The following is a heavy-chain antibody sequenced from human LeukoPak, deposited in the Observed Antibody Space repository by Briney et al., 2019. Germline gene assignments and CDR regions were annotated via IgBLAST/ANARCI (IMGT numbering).Heavy chain of an antibody. D-gene: IGHD2-2*01. CDR3: VKGRCSGSSCYGGDY. CDR1: GFTFSTYW. J-gene: IGHJ4*02. CDR2: IKGDGTIT. V-gene: IGHV3-74*03. Sequence: GGSLRLSCAASGFTFSTYWMHWVRQAPGKGLVWVSRIKGDGTITTYADSVRGRFTISRDNAKNTLYLQMNSLRAEDTAVYYCVKGRCSGSSCYGGDYWGQGTLVTVSS.